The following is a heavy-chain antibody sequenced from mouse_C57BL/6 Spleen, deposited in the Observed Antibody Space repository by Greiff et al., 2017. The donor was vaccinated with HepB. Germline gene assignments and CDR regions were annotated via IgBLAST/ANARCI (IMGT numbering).Heavy chain of an antibody. CDR2: ISSGGDYI. CDR1: GFTFSSYP. CDR3: TRDRDYYGSSLDY. Sequence: EVKLVESGEGLVKPGGSLKLSCAASGFTFSSYPMSWVRQTPEKRLEWVAYISSGGDYIYYADTVKGRFTISRDNARNTLYLQMSSLKSEDTAMYYCTRDRDYYGSSLDYWGQGTTLTVSS. D-gene: IGHD1-1*01. V-gene: IGHV5-9-1*02. J-gene: IGHJ2*01.